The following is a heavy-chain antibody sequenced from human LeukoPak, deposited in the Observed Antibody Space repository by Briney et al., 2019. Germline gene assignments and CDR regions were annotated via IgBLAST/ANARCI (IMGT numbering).Heavy chain of an antibody. CDR3: AGAYCGGDCYSGRAFDI. J-gene: IGHJ3*02. Sequence: SGTLSLTCAVSGGSISSSYWWSWVRQPPGKGLEWIGEVWHSGSTNYYPSLKSRVTISIEKSKNQFSLKLSSVTAADTAVYYCAGAYCGGDCYSGRAFDIWGQGTMVTVSS. V-gene: IGHV4-4*02. CDR2: VWHSGST. CDR1: GGSISSSYW. D-gene: IGHD2-21*02.